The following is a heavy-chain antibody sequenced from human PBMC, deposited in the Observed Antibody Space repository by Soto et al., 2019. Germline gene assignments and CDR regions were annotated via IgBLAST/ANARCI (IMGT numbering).Heavy chain of an antibody. CDR2: IYHSGST. Sequence: KPSETLSLTCAVSGGSISSSNWWSWVRQPPGKGLEWIGEIYHSGSTNYNPSLKSRVTISVDKSKNQFSLKLSSVTAADTAVYYCASAGEQWPGYYYGMDVWGQGTTVTVSS. CDR1: GGSISSSNW. J-gene: IGHJ6*02. D-gene: IGHD6-19*01. V-gene: IGHV4-4*02. CDR3: ASAGEQWPGYYYGMDV.